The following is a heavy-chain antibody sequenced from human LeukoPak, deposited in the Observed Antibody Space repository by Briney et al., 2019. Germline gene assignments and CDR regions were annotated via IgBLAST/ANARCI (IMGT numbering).Heavy chain of an antibody. D-gene: IGHD3-3*01. CDR1: GGTFSSYA. CDR2: IIPIFGTA. V-gene: IGHV1-69*05. CDR3: ARVDPVDFWSGCLLY. J-gene: IGHJ4*02. Sequence: ASVKVSCKASGGTFSSYAISWVRQAPGQGLEWMGGIIPIFGTANYAQKLQGRVTMTTDTSTSTAYMELRSLRSDDTAVYYCARVDPVDFWSGCLLYWGQGTLVTVSS.